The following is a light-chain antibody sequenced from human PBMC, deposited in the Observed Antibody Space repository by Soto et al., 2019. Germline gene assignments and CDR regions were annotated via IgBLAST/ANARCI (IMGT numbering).Light chain of an antibody. CDR2: GVS. V-gene: IGKV3-20*01. Sequence: EIVLTQSPGTLSLSPGERATLSCRASQSVGSTYLAWYQQKPGQDPKLLIYGVSSRATGIPDRFSGSGSGTDFTLTISRLEPEDFAVYYCQQYGTSPLTFGPGTKVDI. J-gene: IGKJ3*01. CDR1: QSVGSTY. CDR3: QQYGTSPLT.